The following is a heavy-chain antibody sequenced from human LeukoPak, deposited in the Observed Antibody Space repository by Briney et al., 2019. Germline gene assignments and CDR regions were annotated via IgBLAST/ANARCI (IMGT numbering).Heavy chain of an antibody. CDR2: ISASGGST. CDR3: AKDLGISGSRSRGYFDY. D-gene: IGHD1-26*01. V-gene: IGHV3-23*01. J-gene: IGHJ4*02. Sequence: GGSLRLSRAASGFTFSSYAMSWVRQAPGKGLEWVSAISASGGSTYYADSVKGRFTISRDNSKNTLSLQMNSLRAEDTAVYYCAKDLGISGSRSRGYFDYWGQGTLVTVSS. CDR1: GFTFSSYA.